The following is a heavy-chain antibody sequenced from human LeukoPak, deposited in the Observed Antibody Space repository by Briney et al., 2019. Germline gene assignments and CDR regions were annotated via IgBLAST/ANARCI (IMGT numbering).Heavy chain of an antibody. CDR3: ARRIWYHDILAAYNI. Sequence: SETLSLTCAVYGGSFSGYYWSWIRQPPGKGLEWIGEINHSGSTNYNPSLKSRVTISVDTSKNQFSLNLSSVTAADTAVYYCARRIWYHDILAAYNIWGQGTPVTVSS. D-gene: IGHD3-9*01. CDR1: GGSFSGYY. J-gene: IGHJ4*02. CDR2: INHSGST. V-gene: IGHV4-34*01.